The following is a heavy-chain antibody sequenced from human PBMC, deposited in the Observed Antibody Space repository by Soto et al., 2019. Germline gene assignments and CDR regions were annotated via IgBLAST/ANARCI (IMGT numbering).Heavy chain of an antibody. CDR2: IIPKFGEP. D-gene: IGHD5-12*01. CDR3: ARSEYSSLAVFSYYGMDA. CDR1: GATYTPFIAYA. J-gene: IGHJ6*02. V-gene: IGHV1-69*06. Sequence: QVQLVQSGAEVKKPGSLVKVSCKASGATYTPFIAYAISWLRQVPGQGLEWVGGIIPKFGEPRYTQKFRARVFITADKSTSTAYMELHSLRSDDTAVYYCARSEYSSLAVFSYYGMDAWGQGTMVTVSS.